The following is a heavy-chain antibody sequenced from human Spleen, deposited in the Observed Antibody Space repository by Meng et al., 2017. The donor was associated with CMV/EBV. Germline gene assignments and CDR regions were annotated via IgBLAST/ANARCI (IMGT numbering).Heavy chain of an antibody. CDR1: GGSFSPYV. CDR2: INHGGST. CDR3: ARDSSGWYDGFFDS. V-gene: IGHV4-34*01. D-gene: IGHD6-19*01. J-gene: IGHJ4*02. Sequence: VSGGSFSPYVWSRNRQSPGKGLEWIGKINHGGSTFYNPSLKSRVTISLDMSKNQFSLRLTSVTAADTAVYYCARDSSGWYDGFFDSWGQGTLVTVSS.